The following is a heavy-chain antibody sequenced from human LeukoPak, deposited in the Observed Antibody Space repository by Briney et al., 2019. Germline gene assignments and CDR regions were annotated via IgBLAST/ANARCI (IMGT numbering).Heavy chain of an antibody. CDR1: GATFSSYA. Sequence: ASVKVSCKASGATFSSYAISWVRQAPGQGLEWMGGINPIFGTANYEQKFQGRVTITTDESTSTAYMELSSLRSVDTAVYYCAILPPLYYYDSSGYFDYWGQGTLVTVSS. CDR2: INPIFGTA. V-gene: IGHV1-69*05. J-gene: IGHJ4*02. CDR3: AILPPLYYYDSSGYFDY. D-gene: IGHD3-22*01.